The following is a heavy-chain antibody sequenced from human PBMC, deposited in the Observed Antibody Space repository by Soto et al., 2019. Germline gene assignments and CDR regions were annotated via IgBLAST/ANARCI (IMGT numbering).Heavy chain of an antibody. J-gene: IGHJ6*02. CDR2: IIPIPGTA. CDR3: ARSQGSSTSLEIYYYYYYGMEV. Sequence: QVQLVQSGAEVKKPGSSVKVSCKASGGTFGSYAISWVRQATGQGLEWMGGIIPIPGTANYAQKFQGRVTITADESTRTAYMELSSLRSEDTAVYYCARSQGSSTSLEIYYYYYYGMEVWGQGTTVTGSS. CDR1: GGTFGSYA. D-gene: IGHD2-2*01. V-gene: IGHV1-69*01.